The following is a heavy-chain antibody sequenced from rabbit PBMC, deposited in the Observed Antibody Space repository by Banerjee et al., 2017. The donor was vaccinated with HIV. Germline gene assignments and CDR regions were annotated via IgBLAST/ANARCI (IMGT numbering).Heavy chain of an antibody. CDR3: ARGDAGYGGYGYKL. CDR1: GFTLSSAW. Sequence: QSLEEPGGDLVKPGASLTLTCTASGFTLSSAWMCWVRQAPGKGLEWIACIYAGSSDSTWYASWAKGRFTISKTSSTTVTLQMTSLTAADTATYFCARGDAGYGGYGYKLWGPGTLVTVS. V-gene: IGHV1S40*01. CDR2: IYAGSSDST. D-gene: IGHD6-1*01. J-gene: IGHJ6*01.